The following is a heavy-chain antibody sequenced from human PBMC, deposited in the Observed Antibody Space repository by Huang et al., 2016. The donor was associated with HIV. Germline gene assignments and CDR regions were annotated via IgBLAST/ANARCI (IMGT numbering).Heavy chain of an antibody. V-gene: IGHV5-51*01. J-gene: IGHJ3*02. CDR1: GFTFINYW. Sequence: HLVQSGAEAKKHGQYLNISCRASGFTFINYWIGWVRQASREVLGWIGFIFTCVHDLRYSPALQCLFSIVGDTSIDTVYIQWSTLKASDTAMYYWARSLRHVQAHAFNIWGQGTMVTVSS. D-gene: IGHD3-10*02. CDR2: IFTCVHDL. CDR3: ARSLRHVQAHAFNI.